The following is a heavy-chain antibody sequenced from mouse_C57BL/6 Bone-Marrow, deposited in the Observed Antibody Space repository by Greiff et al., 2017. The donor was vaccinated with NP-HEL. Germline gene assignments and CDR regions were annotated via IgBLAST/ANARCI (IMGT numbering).Heavy chain of an antibody. D-gene: IGHD2-1*01. CDR1: GYTFTSYG. J-gene: IGHJ2*01. V-gene: IGHV1-81*01. CDR2: IYPRSGNT. Sequence: QVQLQQSGAELARPGASVKLSCKASGYTFTSYGISWVKQRTGQGLEWIGEIYPRSGNTYYNEKFKGKATLTADKASSTAYMELRSLTSEDAAVYFCARLGNPQGDYWGQGTTLTVSS. CDR3: ARLGNPQGDY.